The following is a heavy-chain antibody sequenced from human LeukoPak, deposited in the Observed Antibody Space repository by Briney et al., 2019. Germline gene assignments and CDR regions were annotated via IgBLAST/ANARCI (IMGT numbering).Heavy chain of an antibody. Sequence: SGGSLRLSCAASGFTVSSNYMSWVRQAPGKGLEWIGSIYHSGSTYYNPSLKSRVTISVDTSKNQFSLKLSSVTAADTAVYYCARDEYSSGYYNWFDPWGQGTLVTVSS. V-gene: IGHV4-38-2*02. CDR2: IYHSGST. CDR3: ARDEYSSGYYNWFDP. D-gene: IGHD3-22*01. CDR1: GFTVSSNY. J-gene: IGHJ5*02.